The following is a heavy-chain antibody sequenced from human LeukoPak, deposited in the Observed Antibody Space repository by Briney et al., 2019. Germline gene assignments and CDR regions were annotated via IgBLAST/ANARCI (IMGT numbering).Heavy chain of an antibody. CDR1: GGSFSGYY. Sequence: SETLSLTCAVYGGSFSGYYWSWIRQPPGKGLEWIGEINHSGSTNYNPSLKSRVPISVDTSKNQFSLKLSSVTAADTAVYYCARARYCSSTSCYTLAEYFQHWGQGTLVTVSS. V-gene: IGHV4-34*01. J-gene: IGHJ1*01. CDR2: INHSGST. CDR3: ARARYCSSTSCYTLAEYFQH. D-gene: IGHD2-2*02.